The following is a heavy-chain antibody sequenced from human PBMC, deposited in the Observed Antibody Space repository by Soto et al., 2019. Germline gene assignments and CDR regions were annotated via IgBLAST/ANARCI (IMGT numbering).Heavy chain of an antibody. CDR1: GDSVSSGDYY. J-gene: IGHJ5*02. D-gene: IGHD3-16*01. CDR2: IYFSGRT. V-gene: IGHV4-61*08. CDR3: ARVPIDTYMIYWSDP. Sequence: SETLSLTCTVSGDSVSSGDYYWTWIRQPPGKGLEWVGHIYFSGRTNYIPSLESRVTISLDTSKNQFSLKLTSVTAADTAVYYCARVPIDTYMIYWSDPWGQGTLVTVSS.